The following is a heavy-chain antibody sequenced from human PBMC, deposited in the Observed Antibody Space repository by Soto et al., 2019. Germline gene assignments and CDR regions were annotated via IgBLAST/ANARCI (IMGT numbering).Heavy chain of an antibody. J-gene: IGHJ4*02. CDR3: ARGSYGPGY. CDR2: ISGSGGAT. D-gene: IGHD5-18*01. V-gene: IGHV3-23*01. Sequence: PGGSLRLSCEASGFTFSSYAMNWVRQAPGKGLEWISVISGSGGATYFADSVKGRFTISRDNAKNTLYLQMNSLRAEDTAVYFCARGSYGPGYWGQGTLVTVLL. CDR1: GFTFSSYA.